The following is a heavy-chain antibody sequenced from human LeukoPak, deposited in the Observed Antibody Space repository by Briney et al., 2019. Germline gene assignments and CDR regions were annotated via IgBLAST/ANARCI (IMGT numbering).Heavy chain of an antibody. J-gene: IGHJ4*02. CDR1: GFTFSSYA. CDR3: ASNWNCDY. Sequence: GGSLRLSCAASGFTFSSYAMHWVRQAPGKGLEWVAVISYDGSNKYYADSVKSRFTISRDNSKNTLYLQMNSLRAEDTAVYYCASNWNCDYWGQGTLVTVSS. D-gene: IGHD1-1*01. CDR2: ISYDGSNK. V-gene: IGHV3-30*04.